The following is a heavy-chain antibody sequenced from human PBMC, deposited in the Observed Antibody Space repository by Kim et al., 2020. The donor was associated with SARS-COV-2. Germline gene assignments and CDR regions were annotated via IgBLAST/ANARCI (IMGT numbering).Heavy chain of an antibody. CDR2: IIPIFGTA. CDR3: ASSSEAYCSGGSCYVGVFAFDI. CDR1: GGTFSSYA. Sequence: SVKVSCKASGGTFSSYAISWVRQAPGQGLEWMGGIIPIFGTANYAQKFQGRVTITADESTSTAYMELSSLRSEDTAVYYCASSSEAYCSGGSCYVGVFAFDIWGQGTMVTVSS. J-gene: IGHJ3*02. V-gene: IGHV1-69*13. D-gene: IGHD2-15*01.